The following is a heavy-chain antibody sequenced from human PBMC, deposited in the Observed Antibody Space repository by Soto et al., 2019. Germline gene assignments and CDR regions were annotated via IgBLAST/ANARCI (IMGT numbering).Heavy chain of an antibody. CDR1: GFTFSNAW. CDR3: TTALSYPYYYYYGMDV. V-gene: IGHV3-15*01. D-gene: IGHD1-26*01. CDR2: IKSKTDGGTT. Sequence: LSLSCAASGFTFSNAWMSWVRQAPGKGLEWVGRIKSKTDGGTTDYAAPVKGRFTISRDDSKNTLYLQMNSLKTEDTAVYYCTTALSYPYYYYYGMDVWGQGITVTVSS. J-gene: IGHJ6*02.